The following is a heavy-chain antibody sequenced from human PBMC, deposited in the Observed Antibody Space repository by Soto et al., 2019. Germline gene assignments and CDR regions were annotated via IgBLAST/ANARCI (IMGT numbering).Heavy chain of an antibody. V-gene: IGHV4-39*01. CDR2: IYYRGNA. Sequence: QLQLQESGPGLVKPSETLSLTCSVSDDSINSDKYYWGWIRQPPGKGLEWIGSIYYRGNAYYNPSLQTRLTISLDKSRSQFSLKLNSVTAADSAVYFCARLEGLATISYYFDFWGPGALVTVSS. J-gene: IGHJ4*02. D-gene: IGHD3-9*01. CDR1: DDSINSDKYY. CDR3: ARLEGLATISYYFDF.